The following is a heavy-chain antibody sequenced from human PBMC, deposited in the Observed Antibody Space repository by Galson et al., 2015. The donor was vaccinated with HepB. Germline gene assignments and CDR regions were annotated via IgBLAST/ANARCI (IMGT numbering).Heavy chain of an antibody. J-gene: IGHJ4*02. D-gene: IGHD3-22*01. CDR2: IIPIHGVA. CDR1: GGSFSTSI. CDR3: ARGEDSSGYYWAY. V-gene: IGHV1-69*10. Sequence: SVKVSCKASGGSFSTSILSWVRQAPGQGLEWMGGIIPIHGVANHAQKFQGRVTITADKSTSTAYMEMSRLRSDDTAIYYCARGEDSSGYYWAYWGQGTLVTVSS.